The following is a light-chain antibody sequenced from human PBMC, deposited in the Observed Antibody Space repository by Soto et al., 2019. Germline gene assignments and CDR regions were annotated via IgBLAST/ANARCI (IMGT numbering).Light chain of an antibody. Sequence: EIVLTQSPGTLSLSPGERATLSCRASQSVRSNFLAWYQQKPGQAPRLLIYGASNRATGIPARFSGSGSGTEXTRPISSNQXEDSGVYQCQQRGSWPITFGQGTRLEIK. J-gene: IGKJ5*01. CDR1: QSVRSNF. CDR2: GAS. V-gene: IGKV3D-20*02. CDR3: QQRGSWPIT.